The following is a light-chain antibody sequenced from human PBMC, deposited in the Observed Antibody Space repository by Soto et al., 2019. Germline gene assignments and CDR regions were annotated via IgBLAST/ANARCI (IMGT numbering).Light chain of an antibody. CDR3: QQYSSSRT. V-gene: IGKV3-20*01. CDR1: QSVSGTY. J-gene: IGKJ1*01. Sequence: EIVLTQSPCTLSLSPLERATLSCMAIQSVSGTYLFWYQQKPGQAPRLLIYGGSSRATGIPVRFSGSGSETDFTLTITRLEPEDFAMYYCQQYSSSRTFGQGTKVDIK. CDR2: GGS.